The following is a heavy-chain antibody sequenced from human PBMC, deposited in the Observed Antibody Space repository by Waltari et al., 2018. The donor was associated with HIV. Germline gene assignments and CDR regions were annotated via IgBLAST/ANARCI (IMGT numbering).Heavy chain of an antibody. CDR2: ISWSRVVI. J-gene: IGHJ6*02. CDR3: AKDLGAADYLRGYSEYGMDV. Sequence: EVQLVESGGRLAQPGRSLRLSCVGSGFNFGEYGMHWVRQLPGRGLEWVAGISWSRVVIGIGDSGKGRFTISRDNAKNSLSLLMKNLTTEDTAVYYCAKDLGAADYLRGYSEYGMDVWGRGTTVAVSS. V-gene: IGHV3-9*01. CDR1: GFNFGEYG. D-gene: IGHD3-22*01.